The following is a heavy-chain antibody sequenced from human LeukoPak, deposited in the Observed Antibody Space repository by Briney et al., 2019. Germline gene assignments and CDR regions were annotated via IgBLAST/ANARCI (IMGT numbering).Heavy chain of an antibody. J-gene: IGHJ5*02. D-gene: IGHD3-22*01. CDR3: ARDHYYYDSSGYSILDP. Sequence: KPSETLSLTCAVYGGSFSGYYWSWIRQPPGKGLEWIGEIDHSGSTNYNPSLKSRVTISVDTSKNQFSLKLSSVTAADTAVYYCARDHYYYDSSGYSILDPWGQGTLVTVSS. CDR2: IDHSGST. CDR1: GGSFSGYY. V-gene: IGHV4-34*01.